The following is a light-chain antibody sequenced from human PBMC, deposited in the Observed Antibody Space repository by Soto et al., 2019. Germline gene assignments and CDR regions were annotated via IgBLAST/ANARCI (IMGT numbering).Light chain of an antibody. Sequence: ELVLTQSPATLSSSPGERATLSCRASQSVSSHLAWYQQKPGQAPRLLMYDTFNRATGIPARFNGSGSGTDFTLTISSLEPQDFAVYYCQQRSNWPPGYTFGQGTKLEIK. CDR2: DTF. V-gene: IGKV3-11*01. CDR1: QSVSSH. CDR3: QQRSNWPPGYT. J-gene: IGKJ2*01.